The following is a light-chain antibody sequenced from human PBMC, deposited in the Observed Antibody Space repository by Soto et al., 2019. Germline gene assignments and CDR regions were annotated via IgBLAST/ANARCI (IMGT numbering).Light chain of an antibody. CDR1: QSLVYSDGNTY. CDR2: KVS. J-gene: IGKJ2*01. V-gene: IGKV2-30*01. Sequence: DVVMTQSPLSLPVTLGQPASISCRSSQSLVYSDGNTYLNWFQQRPGQSPRRLIYKVSNRDSVVTDRFSGSGSGTDFTLKISRVEAEDVGVYYCMQGTHLYTFGQGTKLEIK. CDR3: MQGTHLYT.